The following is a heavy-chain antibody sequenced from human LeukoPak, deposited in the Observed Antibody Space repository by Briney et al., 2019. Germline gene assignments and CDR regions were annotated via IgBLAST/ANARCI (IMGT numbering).Heavy chain of an antibody. Sequence: PSETLSLTCTVSGGSISSSSYYWGWIRQPPGKGLEWIGSIYYSGSTYYNPSLKSRVTISVDTSKNQFSLKLSSVTAADTAVYYCARCRGPLDSSGYLSDYYYYMDVWGKGTTVTVSS. D-gene: IGHD3-22*01. CDR3: ARCRGPLDSSGYLSDYYYYMDV. V-gene: IGHV4-39*01. J-gene: IGHJ6*03. CDR1: GGSISSSSYY. CDR2: IYYSGST.